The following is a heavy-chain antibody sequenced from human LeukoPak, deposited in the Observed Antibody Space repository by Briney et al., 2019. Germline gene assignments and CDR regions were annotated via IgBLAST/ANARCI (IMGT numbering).Heavy chain of an antibody. Sequence: GGSLRLSCAASGFTFSSYWMHWVRQAPGKGLVWVSRINSAGSSTSYADPARGRFTISRDNAKNTLYMQMNSLRGEDTAVYYCARLRGYSRLYYYYDMDVWGKGTTVTVSS. CDR2: INSAGSST. D-gene: IGHD6-13*01. J-gene: IGHJ6*03. CDR3: ARLRGYSRLYYYYDMDV. CDR1: GFTFSSYW. V-gene: IGHV3-74*01.